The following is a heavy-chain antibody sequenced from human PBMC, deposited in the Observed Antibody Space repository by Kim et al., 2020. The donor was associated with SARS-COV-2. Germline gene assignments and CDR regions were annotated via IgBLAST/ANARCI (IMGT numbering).Heavy chain of an antibody. V-gene: IGHV1-69*13. CDR1: GGTFSSYA. CDR3: ARDGWPVLRYFDWLLYGMDV. J-gene: IGHJ6*02. Sequence: SVKVSCKASGGTFSSYAISWVRQAPGQGLEWMGGIIPIFGTANYAQKFQGRVTITADESTSTAYMELSSLRSEDTAVYYCARDGWPVLRYFDWLLYGMDVWGQGTTVTVSS. CDR2: IIPIFGTA. D-gene: IGHD3-9*01.